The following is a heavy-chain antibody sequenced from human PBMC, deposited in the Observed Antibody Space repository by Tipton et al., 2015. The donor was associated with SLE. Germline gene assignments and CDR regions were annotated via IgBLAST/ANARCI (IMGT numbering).Heavy chain of an antibody. CDR3: ARANSRGRGWYFDV. CDR1: GGSFTDLY. J-gene: IGHJ2*01. CDR2: IDHGGRT. Sequence: TLSLTCAVYGGSFTDLYWSWIRQTPGKGLEWNGEIDHGGRTNYNPSLESRVTISVDVSNNQFSLTLDSVTAADTAVYYCARANSRGRGWYFDVWGRGSPVTVSS. D-gene: IGHD3-22*01. V-gene: IGHV4-34*01.